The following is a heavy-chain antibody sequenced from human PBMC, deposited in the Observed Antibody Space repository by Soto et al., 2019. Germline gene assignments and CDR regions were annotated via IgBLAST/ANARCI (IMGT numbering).Heavy chain of an antibody. J-gene: IGHJ4*02. D-gene: IGHD6-13*01. CDR2: ISSSSSSYT. V-gene: IGHV3-11*06. CDR1: GFTFSDYY. Sequence: GGSLRLSCAASGFTFSDYYMSWIRQAPGKGLEWVSYISSSSSSYTNYADSVKGRFTISRDNAKNSLYLQMNSLRAEDTAVYYCASLYSSSWRIDYWGQGTLVTVSS. CDR3: ASLYSSSWRIDY.